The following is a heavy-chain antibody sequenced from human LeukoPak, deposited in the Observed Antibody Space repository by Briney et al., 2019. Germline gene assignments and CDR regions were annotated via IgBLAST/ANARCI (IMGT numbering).Heavy chain of an antibody. CDR1: GFTFSSYA. J-gene: IGHJ3*02. CDR2: ISSSSSYI. Sequence: PGGSLRLSCAASGFTFSSYAMSWVRQAPGKGLEWVSSISSSSSYIYYADSVKGRFTISRDNAKNSLYLQMNSLRAEDTAVYYCAREARGYCSGGSCYSDAFDIWGQGTMVTVSS. CDR3: AREARGYCSGGSCYSDAFDI. V-gene: IGHV3-21*01. D-gene: IGHD2-15*01.